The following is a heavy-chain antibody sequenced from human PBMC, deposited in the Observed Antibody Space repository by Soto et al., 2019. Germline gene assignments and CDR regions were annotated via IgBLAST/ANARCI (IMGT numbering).Heavy chain of an antibody. CDR3: ARGSQDYSWVSYPYGMDV. D-gene: IGHD5-18*01. V-gene: IGHV4-61*01. CDR2: MSHSGGT. J-gene: IGHJ6*02. CDR1: GGSVNSGNYY. Sequence: PSETLSLTCAVFGGSVNSGNYYWSWIRQPPGKGLEWIGEMSHSGGTHFNPSLKSRVTISVDTSKNQFSLKLSSVTAADTAVYYCARGSQDYSWVSYPYGMDVWGQGTTVTVSS.